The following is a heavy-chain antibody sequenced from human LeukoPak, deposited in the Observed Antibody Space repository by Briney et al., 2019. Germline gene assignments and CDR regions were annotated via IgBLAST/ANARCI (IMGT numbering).Heavy chain of an antibody. CDR1: GYTFTGYY. CDR3: ATDRNWNLDY. Sequence: ASVKVSCTAFGYTFTGYYMHSVRQAPGQGLEWMGWINPNSGGTNYAQKFQGRVTMTRDTSISTAYMELSRLRSDDTAVYYCATDRNWNLDYWGQGTLVTASS. CDR2: INPNSGGT. D-gene: IGHD1-1*01. J-gene: IGHJ4*02. V-gene: IGHV1-2*02.